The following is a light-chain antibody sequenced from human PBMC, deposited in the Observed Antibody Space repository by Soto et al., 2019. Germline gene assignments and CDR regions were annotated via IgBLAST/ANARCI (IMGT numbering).Light chain of an antibody. Sequence: QSVLTQPTSVSGAPGQRVTISCTGSRSNLGAGYDVHWYQHLPGTAPKLFIYANDNRPSGVPDRFSGSKSDTSASLAITGLQAEDEADYYCQSWDSSLSAVVFGGGTKLTVL. CDR2: AND. CDR1: RSNLGAGYD. CDR3: QSWDSSLSAVV. J-gene: IGLJ2*01. V-gene: IGLV1-40*01.